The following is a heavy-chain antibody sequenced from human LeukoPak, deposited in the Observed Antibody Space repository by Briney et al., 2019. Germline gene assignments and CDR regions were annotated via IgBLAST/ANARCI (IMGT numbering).Heavy chain of an antibody. CDR1: GFTFSSYA. V-gene: IGHV3-30-3*01. CDR2: ISYDGSNK. Sequence: GRSLRLSCAASGFTFSSYATHWVRQAPGKGLEWVAVISYDGSNKYYADSVKGRFTISRDNSKNMLYLQMNSLRAEDTAVYYCARDRVGATDYFDYWGQGTLVTVSS. CDR3: ARDRVGATDYFDY. J-gene: IGHJ4*02. D-gene: IGHD1-26*01.